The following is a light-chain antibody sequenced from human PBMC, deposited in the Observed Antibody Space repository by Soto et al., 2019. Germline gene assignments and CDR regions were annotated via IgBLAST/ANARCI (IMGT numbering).Light chain of an antibody. CDR2: SAS. CDR1: QSISTE. J-gene: IGKJ2*01. CDR3: QQGRNWPLT. V-gene: IGKV3-15*01. Sequence: EIVMTQSPATLSVSPGERATLSCRASQSISTELAWYQQKPGQPPRLLIYSASTRATGVPARFSGSGSGSDFTLTISGLQSEDFAVYYCQQGRNWPLTFGQGTRLEI.